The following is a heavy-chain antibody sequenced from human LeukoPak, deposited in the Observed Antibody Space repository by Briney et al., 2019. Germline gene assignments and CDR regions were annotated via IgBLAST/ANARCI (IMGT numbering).Heavy chain of an antibody. CDR3: AREIVGGFNPGAY. V-gene: IGHV4-61*01. CDR1: GGSVSSGSYY. J-gene: IGHJ4*02. CDR2: IYYSGST. D-gene: IGHD1-14*01. Sequence: SETLSLTCTVSGGSVSSGSYYWSWIRQPPGKGLEWIGYIYYSGSTDYNPSLKSRVTILLDTSKNQFSLKLSSVTAADTAVYYCAREIVGGFNPGAYWGQGTLVTVSS.